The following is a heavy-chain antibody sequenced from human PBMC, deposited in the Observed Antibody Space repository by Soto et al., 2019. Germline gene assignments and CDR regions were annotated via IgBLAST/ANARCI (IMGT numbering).Heavy chain of an antibody. D-gene: IGHD3-10*01. CDR3: ATALQYYYGSGSRPPYDY. V-gene: IGHV1-69*06. J-gene: IGHJ4*02. CDR1: GGTFSSYA. CDR2: VIPIFGTA. Sequence: ASVKVSCKASGGTFSSYAISWVRQAPGQGLEWMGGVIPIFGTANYAQKFQGRVTMTEDTSTDTAYMELSSLRSEDTAVYYCATALQYYYGSGSRPPYDYWGQGTLVTVSS.